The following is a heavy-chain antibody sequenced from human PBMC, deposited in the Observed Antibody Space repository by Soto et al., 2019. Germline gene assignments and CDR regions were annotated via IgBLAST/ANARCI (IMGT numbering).Heavy chain of an antibody. D-gene: IGHD6-13*01. CDR1: GGSNSTTSYY. Sequence: PSETLSLTCTVPGGSNSTTSYYWGWIRQPPGKGLEWIGSIYYSGSTYYNPSLKSRVTISVDTSKNQFSLKLSSVTAADTAVYYCARHSYSSSWYGDFDSWGQGTLVTVSS. J-gene: IGHJ4*02. CDR2: IYYSGST. V-gene: IGHV4-39*01. CDR3: ARHSYSSSWYGDFDS.